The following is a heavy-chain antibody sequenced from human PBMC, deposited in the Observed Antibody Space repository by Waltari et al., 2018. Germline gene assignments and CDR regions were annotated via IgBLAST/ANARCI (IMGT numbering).Heavy chain of an antibody. Sequence: QVQLVQSGAEVKKPGASVKVSCKVSGYTLTELSMHWVRQAPGKGLEWMGGFDPEDGETIYEQKFQGRVTMTEDTSTDTAYMELSSLRSEDTAVYYCATSGPITMVRGNWFDPWGQGTLVTVSS. CDR2: FDPEDGET. CDR3: ATSGPITMVRGNWFDP. CDR1: GYTLTELS. D-gene: IGHD3-10*01. J-gene: IGHJ5*02. V-gene: IGHV1-24*01.